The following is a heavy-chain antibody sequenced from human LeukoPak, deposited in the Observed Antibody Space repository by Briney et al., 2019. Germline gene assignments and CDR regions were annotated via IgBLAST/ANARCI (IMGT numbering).Heavy chain of an antibody. V-gene: IGHV4-61*01. Sequence: SETLSLTCTVSGGSVISGSYYWSWIRQPPGKGLEWIGYIYYSGSTNYNPSLKSRVTISVDTSKNQFSLKLSSVTAADTAVYYCARELWEVVPAAAQEYYYYGMDVWGQGTTVTVSS. D-gene: IGHD2-2*01. CDR3: ARELWEVVPAAAQEYYYYGMDV. CDR1: GGSVISGSYY. J-gene: IGHJ6*02. CDR2: IYYSGST.